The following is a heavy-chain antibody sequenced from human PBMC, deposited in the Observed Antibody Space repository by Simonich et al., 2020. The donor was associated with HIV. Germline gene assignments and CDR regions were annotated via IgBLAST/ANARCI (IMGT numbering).Heavy chain of an antibody. CDR1: GYTFPDNP. D-gene: IGHD1-1*01. CDR3: AREGAMLDEAFDV. V-gene: IGHV1-2*02. Sequence: QVQLVQSGAEVKHPGASVKVSCKASGYTFPDNPLHGERQAPGQGLGWRGGINPNSGVTNYEQNFKGRVAMTRDTSMSTAYMELSRPTSDDTAVYFCAREGAMLDEAFDVWGQGTMVTVSS. J-gene: IGHJ3*01. CDR2: INPNSGVT.